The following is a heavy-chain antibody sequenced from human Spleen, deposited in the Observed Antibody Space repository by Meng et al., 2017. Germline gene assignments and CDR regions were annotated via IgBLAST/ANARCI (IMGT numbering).Heavy chain of an antibody. CDR1: GDSINSDSYF. D-gene: IGHD3-10*01. CDR2: IYISGQT. CDR3: ARTPFGELLGSWFDT. J-gene: IGHJ5*02. Sequence: HAQCPDAGPRLVNPSPTLSLPCTLAGDSINSDSYFWTWIRQHPGKGLEWIGRIYISGQTNYNPSLKSRLTISIDTSKRQLSLKLRYLTAADTAVYYCARTPFGELLGSWFDTWGQGALVTVSS. V-gene: IGHV4-61*02.